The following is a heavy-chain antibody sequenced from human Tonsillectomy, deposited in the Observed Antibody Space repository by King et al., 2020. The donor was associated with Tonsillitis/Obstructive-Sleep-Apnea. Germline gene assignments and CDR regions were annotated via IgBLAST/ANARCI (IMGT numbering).Heavy chain of an antibody. J-gene: IGHJ3*02. CDR1: GGYISRYY. D-gene: IGHD2-8*01. V-gene: IGHV4-59*01. CDR2: NYYCGST. Sequence: VQLQESGPGLVKPSETLSLTCTVSGGYISRYYWNWIRQPPGKGLECVGYNYYCGSTNYNPSLKSRVTISVDTSKKQFSLKLSSETAADTAVYYCAREGAVMNAFDIWGQGTMVTVSS. CDR3: AREGAVMNAFDI.